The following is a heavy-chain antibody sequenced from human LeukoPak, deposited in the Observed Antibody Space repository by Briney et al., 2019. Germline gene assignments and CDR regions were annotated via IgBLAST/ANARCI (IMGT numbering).Heavy chain of an antibody. CDR1: GYSISSGYQ. CDR3: ARDPRWLTPDCTSTSCYENYFDP. CDR2: IYHSGSA. J-gene: IGHJ5*02. D-gene: IGHD2-2*01. Sequence: SETLSLTCDGSGYSISSGYQWAWIRQSPGKGLEWIGSIYHSGSAHYNPSLKSRVTISVETSKNQFSLNMHSVTAADTAVYYCARDPRWLTPDCTSTSCYENYFDPWGQGTLVTVSS. V-gene: IGHV4-38-2*02.